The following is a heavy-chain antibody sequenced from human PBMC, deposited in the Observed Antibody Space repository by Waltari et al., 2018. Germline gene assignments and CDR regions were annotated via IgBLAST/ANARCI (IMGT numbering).Heavy chain of an antibody. Sequence: EVQLVESGGDLVQPGRSLRLSCAASGFNFHDYAMHWVRQAPGKGLEWVSSISWNSNNIVYADSVQGRFTTYRDSAKSSLYLEMNNLRPEDTALYFCAKDRVRSPGYYGMDVWGQGTTVTVSS. CDR1: GFNFHDYA. V-gene: IGHV3-9*01. CDR3: AKDRVRSPGYYGMDV. J-gene: IGHJ6*02. CDR2: ISWNSNNI.